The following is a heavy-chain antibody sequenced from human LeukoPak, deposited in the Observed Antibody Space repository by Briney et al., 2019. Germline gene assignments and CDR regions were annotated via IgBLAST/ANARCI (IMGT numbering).Heavy chain of an antibody. CDR3: ARGPYSYDSSGAFDI. Sequence: SETLSLTCSVSGGSIRSYYWSWIRQPPGNGLEWIGHIYYSGTPTTTYNPSLKSRVTMSVDTSKNQFSLKLSSVTAADTAVYFCARGPYSYDSSGAFDIWGQGTMVTVSS. CDR1: GGSIRSYY. D-gene: IGHD3-22*01. J-gene: IGHJ3*02. V-gene: IGHV4-59*08. CDR2: IYYSGTP.